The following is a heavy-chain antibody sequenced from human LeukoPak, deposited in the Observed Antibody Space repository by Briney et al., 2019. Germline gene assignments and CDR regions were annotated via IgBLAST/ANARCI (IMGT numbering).Heavy chain of an antibody. CDR1: GFTFSSYA. V-gene: IGHV3-30*04. CDR3: ARDIASVRMDV. Sequence: PGGSLRLSCAASGFTFSSYAMYWVRQAPGKGLEWVAVISYDESNKSYADSVKGRFTISRDNSKNTLSLQMNSLRVDDTAVYYCARDIASVRMDVWGQGTTVIVSS. D-gene: IGHD2-15*01. CDR2: ISYDESNK. J-gene: IGHJ6*02.